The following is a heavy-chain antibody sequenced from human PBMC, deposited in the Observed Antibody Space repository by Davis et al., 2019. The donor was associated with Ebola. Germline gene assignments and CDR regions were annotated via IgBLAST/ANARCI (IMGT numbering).Heavy chain of an antibody. D-gene: IGHD2-21*02. J-gene: IGHJ4*02. CDR3: AKEMEVTKPYDH. CDR1: GFTFKKYG. Sequence: GESLKISCAASGFTFKKYGMSWVRQALGKGLGWVAAVSRKGDSYYADSVKGRFTVSRDTSKDTLFLQMDSLRDEDTAIYYCAKEMEVTKPYDHWGQGTLVTVSS. CDR2: VSRKGDS. V-gene: IGHV3-23*01.